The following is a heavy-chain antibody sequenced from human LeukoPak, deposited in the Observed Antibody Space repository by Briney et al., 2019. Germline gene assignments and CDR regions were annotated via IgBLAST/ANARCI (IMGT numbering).Heavy chain of an antibody. CDR2: ISSSGSTI. D-gene: IGHD2/OR15-2a*01. CDR3: ARDHSRRAIMGYFKL. J-gene: IGHJ1*01. V-gene: IGHV3-11*01. Sequence: GGSLRLSCAASGFTLSGYYINWVRQAPGKGLEWVSYISSSGSTIYYADSVKGRFTISRDNAKNSLYLQMNSLRAEDTAVYYCARDHSRRAIMGYFKLWGGGTLVTVSS. CDR1: GFTLSGYY.